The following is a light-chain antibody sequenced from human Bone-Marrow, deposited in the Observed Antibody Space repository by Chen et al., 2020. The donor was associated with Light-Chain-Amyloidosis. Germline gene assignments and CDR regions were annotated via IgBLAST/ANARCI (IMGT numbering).Light chain of an antibody. V-gene: IGLV2-14*03. CDR1: SSDVGGYHY. Sequence: QSALTQPASVSGSPGQSITISCTGTSSDVGGYHYVSWYQHHPGKAPKLMIYDVSTRPSGVSHRFSCSKSGNTVALTISERQAEDEADYYCRAYPCSSTVVFGGGTKLTGL. J-gene: IGLJ2*01. CDR2: DVS. CDR3: RAYPCSSTVV.